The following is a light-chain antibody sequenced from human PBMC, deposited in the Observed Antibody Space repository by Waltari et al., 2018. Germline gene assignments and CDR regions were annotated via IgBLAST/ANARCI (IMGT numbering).Light chain of an antibody. V-gene: IGKV3-11*01. J-gene: IGKJ2*01. CDR2: DVI. Sequence: EIVLTQSPATLSLSPGETAPLSGRASQSVSTYIAWYQQKPGQAPRLLIYDVIRRATGIPARFSGSGSGTDFTLTISSLEPEDFAVYYCQQLYNWPRGAFGQGTKLEI. CDR3: QQLYNWPRGA. CDR1: QSVSTY.